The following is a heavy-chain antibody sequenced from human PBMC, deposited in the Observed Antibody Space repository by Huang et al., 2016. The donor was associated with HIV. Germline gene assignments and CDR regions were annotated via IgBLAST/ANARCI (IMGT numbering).Heavy chain of an antibody. CDR3: SPSGDDYFYFYMDV. J-gene: IGHJ6*03. V-gene: IGHV3-49*03. CDR2: VRSKAFGGAS. D-gene: IGHD4-17*01. Sequence: QLVESGGDSVQSGRSLRLSCRGSGFIFNDFAINWFRQSPGKVREGIGFVRSKAFGGASKSAPSVKDRFTVSRDEAKNVAFLQMDNLQVDDTAIYYCSPSGDDYFYFYMDVWGNGTTVIVS. CDR1: GFIFNDFA.